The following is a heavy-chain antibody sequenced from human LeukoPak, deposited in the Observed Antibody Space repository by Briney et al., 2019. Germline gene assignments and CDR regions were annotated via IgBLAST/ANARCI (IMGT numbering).Heavy chain of an antibody. Sequence: ASVKVSCKASGYTLTGYYMHWVRQAPGQGLEWMGWINPNSGGTNYAQKFQGRVTMTRDTSISTAYMELSRLRSDDTAVYYCARSFGYSQARDYWGQGTLVTVSS. V-gene: IGHV1-2*02. D-gene: IGHD5-18*01. CDR1: GYTLTGYY. CDR3: ARSFGYSQARDY. J-gene: IGHJ4*02. CDR2: INPNSGGT.